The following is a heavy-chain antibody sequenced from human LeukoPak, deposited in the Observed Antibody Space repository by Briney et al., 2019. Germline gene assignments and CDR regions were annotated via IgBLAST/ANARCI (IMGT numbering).Heavy chain of an antibody. D-gene: IGHD1-26*01. J-gene: IGHJ4*02. CDR2: INHSGST. Sequence: SETLSLTCAVYGGSFSGYYWSWIRQPPGKGLEWIGEINHSGSTNYNPSLKSRVTISVDTSKNQISLKLSSVTAADTAVYYCARTSIAGATKQFDYWGQGTLVTVSS. CDR3: ARTSIAGATKQFDY. CDR1: GGSFSGYY. V-gene: IGHV4-34*01.